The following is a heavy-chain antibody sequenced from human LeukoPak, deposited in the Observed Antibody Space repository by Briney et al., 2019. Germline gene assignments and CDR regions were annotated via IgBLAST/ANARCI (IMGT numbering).Heavy chain of an antibody. J-gene: IGHJ4*02. CDR3: ARDFVGDLRFFEWLFPFDY. CDR1: GDSVSSTSTA. Sequence: SQTLSLTCAISGDSVSSTSTAWNWIRQSPSRGLEWLGRTYYRSKWYTAYAVSVKGRITINPDTSKNQFSLQLSSVTPEDTAVYYCARDFVGDLRFFEWLFPFDYWGQGTLVTVSS. V-gene: IGHV6-1*01. CDR2: TYYRSKWYT. D-gene: IGHD3-3*01.